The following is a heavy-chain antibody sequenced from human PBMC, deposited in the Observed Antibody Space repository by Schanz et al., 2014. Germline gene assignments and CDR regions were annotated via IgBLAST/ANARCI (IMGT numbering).Heavy chain of an antibody. J-gene: IGHJ4*02. Sequence: AELLESGGGLVQPGGSLRLSCLASGFTFSSYAMSWVRQSPGKGLELGSGISASGDSTYYPESVKGRFTISRDNAKNTLYLQMNSLRAEDTAVYYCVRDTDYHFDYWGQGTLVTVSS. V-gene: IGHV3-23*01. CDR2: ISASGDST. CDR1: GFTFSSYA. CDR3: VRDTDYHFDY. D-gene: IGHD4-17*01.